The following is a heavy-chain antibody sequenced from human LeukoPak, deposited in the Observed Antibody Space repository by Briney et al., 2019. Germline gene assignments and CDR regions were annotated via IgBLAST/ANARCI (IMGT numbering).Heavy chain of an antibody. V-gene: IGHV3-30-3*01. CDR3: AREKRSGYYPGY. Sequence: PGRSLRLSCAASGFTFSSYAMHWVRQAPGKGLEWVAIITYDGSSKFYADCVKGRFTISRDNSKDTLYLQMNSLRPEDTAIYYCAREKRSGYYPGYWGQGTLVTVSS. CDR1: GFTFSSYA. CDR2: ITYDGSSK. D-gene: IGHD3-3*01. J-gene: IGHJ4*02.